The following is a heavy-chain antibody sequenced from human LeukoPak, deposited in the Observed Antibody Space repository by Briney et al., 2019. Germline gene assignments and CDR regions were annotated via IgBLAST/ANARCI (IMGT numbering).Heavy chain of an antibody. J-gene: IGHJ4*02. D-gene: IGHD6-13*01. Sequence: PGGSLRLSCAASGFTFSDYYMSWIRQAPGKGLEWVSYISSSGSTTYYADSVKGRFTISRDNSKKTLYLHLNSLRVEDAAVYYCAKDGYSSIPGFHFEYWGQGTPVTVSS. CDR1: GFTFSDYY. CDR2: ISSSGSTT. CDR3: AKDGYSSIPGFHFEY. V-gene: IGHV3-11*01.